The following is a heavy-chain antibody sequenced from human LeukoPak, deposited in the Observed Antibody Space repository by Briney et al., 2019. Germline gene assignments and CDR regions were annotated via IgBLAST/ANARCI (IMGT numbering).Heavy chain of an antibody. CDR2: ISSSGSSI. Sequence: PGGSLRLSCAASGFSFSSYEMTWVRQAPGKGLEWVSYISSSGSSIYNADSVKGRFTISRDNAKSSLYLQMNSLRAGDTAVYYCARVAGGVTAHFDYWGQGTLVTVSS. D-gene: IGHD4-23*01. CDR3: ARVAGGVTAHFDY. CDR1: GFSFSSYE. J-gene: IGHJ4*02. V-gene: IGHV3-48*03.